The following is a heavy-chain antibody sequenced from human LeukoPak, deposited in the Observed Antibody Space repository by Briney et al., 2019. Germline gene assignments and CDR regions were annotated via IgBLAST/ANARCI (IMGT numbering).Heavy chain of an antibody. J-gene: IGHJ4*02. CDR1: GLRFSTYG. CDR2: IRHDGTND. CDR3: AREGCSSTSCHDY. D-gene: IGHD2-2*01. V-gene: IGHV3-30*02. Sequence: GGSLRLSCTASGLRFSTYGMHWVRQAPGKGLEGVAYIRHDGTNDHYADSVKGGFTISRDNAKNTLYLQMNSLRAEDTAVYYCAREGCSSTSCHDYWGQGTLVTVSS.